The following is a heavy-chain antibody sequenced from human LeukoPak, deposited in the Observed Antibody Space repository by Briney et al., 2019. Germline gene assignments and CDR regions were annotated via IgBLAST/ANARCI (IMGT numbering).Heavy chain of an antibody. D-gene: IGHD5-18*01. CDR1: GFTFSSYA. CDR2: ISYDGSNK. Sequence: PGGSLRLSCAASGFTFSSYAMHWVRQAPGKGLEWVAVISYDGSNKYYADSVKGRFTISRDNSKNTLYLQMNSLRAEDTAVYYCASDFGMGIQLWLCFFHYWGQGTLVTVSS. J-gene: IGHJ4*02. V-gene: IGHV3-30*04. CDR3: ASDFGMGIQLWLCFFHY.